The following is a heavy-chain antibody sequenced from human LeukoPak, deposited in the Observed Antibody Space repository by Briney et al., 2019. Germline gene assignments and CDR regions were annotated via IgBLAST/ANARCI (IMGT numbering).Heavy chain of an antibody. CDR3: ARQFYDSSGYYFTPSDY. Sequence: GGSLRLSCATSGFTFSNYWMTWVRQAPGKGLEWMANIKHDGSEEFYVDSVKGRFTFSRDNAKNSLYLQMNSLRAEDTAVYYCARQFYDSSGYYFTPSDYWGQGTLVAVSS. V-gene: IGHV3-7*01. CDR1: GFTFSNYW. D-gene: IGHD3-22*01. J-gene: IGHJ4*02. CDR2: IKHDGSEE.